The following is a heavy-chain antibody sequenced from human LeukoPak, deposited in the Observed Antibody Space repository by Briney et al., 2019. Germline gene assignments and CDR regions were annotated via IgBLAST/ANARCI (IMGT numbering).Heavy chain of an antibody. CDR3: AKDTTPGYCSGGSCYIWGAFDI. Sequence: GGSLRLSCAASGFTFDDYAMHWVRQAPGKGLEWVSGISWNSGSIGYADSVKGRFTISRDNAKNSLYLQMNSLRAEDTALYYCAKDTTPGYCSGGSCYIWGAFDIWGQGTMVTVSS. D-gene: IGHD2-15*01. V-gene: IGHV3-9*01. CDR2: ISWNSGSI. CDR1: GFTFDDYA. J-gene: IGHJ3*02.